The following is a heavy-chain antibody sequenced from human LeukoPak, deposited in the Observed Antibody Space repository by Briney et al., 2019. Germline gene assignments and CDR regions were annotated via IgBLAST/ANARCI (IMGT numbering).Heavy chain of an antibody. Sequence: GGSLRLSCAASGFTFSSCGMSWVRQAPGKGLEWVSGIRGSGETTYYAESVKGRFIIQRDNSKNTLYLQMNSLRAEDTALYYCAKDLSSGTGRGFDYWGQGTLVTVSS. CDR1: GFTFSSCG. J-gene: IGHJ4*02. CDR3: AKDLSSGTGRGFDY. D-gene: IGHD3/OR15-3a*01. V-gene: IGHV3-23*01. CDR2: IRGSGETT.